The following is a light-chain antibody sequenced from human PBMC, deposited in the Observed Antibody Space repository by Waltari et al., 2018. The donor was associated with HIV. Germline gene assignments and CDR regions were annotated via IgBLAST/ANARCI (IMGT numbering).Light chain of an antibody. CDR1: QSVSSN. V-gene: IGKV3-15*01. Sequence: DIVMTQSPATLSVYPGERATLSCRASQSVSSNLAWYKQKPSQAPRLLTYGASTRANGIPARFSGSGSGTEFTLTISSLQSEDFVVYYCQQYNNWPPRSFGQGTKVEIK. J-gene: IGKJ1*01. CDR3: QQYNNWPPRS. CDR2: GAS.